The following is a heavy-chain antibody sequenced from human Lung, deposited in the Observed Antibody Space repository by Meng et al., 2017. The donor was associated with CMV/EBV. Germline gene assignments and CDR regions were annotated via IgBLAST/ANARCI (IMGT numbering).Heavy chain of an antibody. J-gene: IGHJ1*01. CDR3: LRRSGGSV. CDR2: IPHRGSS. Sequence: QVQCADWGPDLVEPSSTLSLTCAASVDSITNHNWWAWFRQPPGKGLEWIGEIPHRGSSAYNPSLKSRVSMSIDKSKNQFSLKLTSVTAADTAVYHCLRRSGGSVWGQGTLVTVSS. V-gene: IGHV4-4*02. D-gene: IGHD3-10*01. CDR1: VDSITNHNW.